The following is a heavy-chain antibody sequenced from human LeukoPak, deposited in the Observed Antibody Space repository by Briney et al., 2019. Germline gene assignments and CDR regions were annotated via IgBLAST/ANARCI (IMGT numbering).Heavy chain of an antibody. V-gene: IGHV3-53*01. J-gene: IGHJ4*02. CDR1: GFTVSSNS. D-gene: IGHD6-13*01. CDR3: AKGRTGVAAAGTGMDY. CDR2: IYSDNT. Sequence: PGGSLRLSCTVSGFTVSSNSMSWVRQAPGKGLEWVSFIYSDNTHYSDSVKGRFTISRDNSKNTLYLQMNSLRAEDSAVYYCAKGRTGVAAAGTGMDYWGQGTLVTVSS.